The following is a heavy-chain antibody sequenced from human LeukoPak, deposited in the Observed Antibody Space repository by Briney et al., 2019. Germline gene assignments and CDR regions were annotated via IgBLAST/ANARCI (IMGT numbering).Heavy chain of an antibody. CDR2: IYYSGSA. J-gene: IGHJ2*01. V-gene: IGHV4-31*03. CDR3: ARAILTPSGFVWHFDL. D-gene: IGHD3-3*01. Sequence: PSETLTLTCTVSGGSISRGDYYWSWIRRHPGKGLEWIGYIYYSGSAYYNPSLRSRSTISVDTSKSQFSLKLSSVTAADTAVYYCARAILTPSGFVWHFDLWGRGTLVTVSS. CDR1: GGSISRGDYY.